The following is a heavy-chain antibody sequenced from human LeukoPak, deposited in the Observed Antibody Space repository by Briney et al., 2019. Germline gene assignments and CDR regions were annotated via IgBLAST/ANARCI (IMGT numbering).Heavy chain of an antibody. CDR3: ATVRSGVHGY. V-gene: IGHV3-53*01. CDR1: GFTVSSNY. D-gene: IGHD6-25*01. CDR2: IYSGGST. Sequence: GGSLRLSCAASGFTVSSNYMSWVRQAPGKGLEWVSVIYSGGSTYYRDSVKGRFAIPRDTSKNTLYLQMNSLRAGDTAIYYCATVRSGVHGYWGQGTVVTVSS. J-gene: IGHJ4*02.